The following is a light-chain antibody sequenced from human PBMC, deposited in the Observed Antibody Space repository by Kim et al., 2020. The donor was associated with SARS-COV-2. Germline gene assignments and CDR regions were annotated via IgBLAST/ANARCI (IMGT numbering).Light chain of an antibody. CDR1: QSLVYREGNTY. V-gene: IGKV2-30*01. J-gene: IGKJ5*01. CDR2: KFS. Sequence: PASTSFRSSQSLVYREGNTYLNWFQQRTGRSPRRLIYKFSNRDSGVPDRSSGSGSGTDFTLKISSVEAVDVGVYYCMQGTLLPLTLVQGTRLEIK. CDR3: MQGTLLPLT.